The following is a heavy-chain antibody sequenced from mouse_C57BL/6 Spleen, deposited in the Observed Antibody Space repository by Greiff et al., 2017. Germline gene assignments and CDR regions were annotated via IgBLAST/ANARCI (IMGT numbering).Heavy chain of an antibody. J-gene: IGHJ1*03. V-gene: IGHV3-5*01. Sequence: VQLKESGPGLVKPSQTVFLTCTVTGISITTGTYRWSWIRQFPGHKLEWIGYIYYSGTITYNPSLTSRTTSTRDTPKTQFFLEMNCMTAEDTATYYCARETAYWYFDVWGTGTTGTVSS. CDR3: ARETAYWYFDV. D-gene: IGHD4-1*01. CDR1: GISITTGTYR. CDR2: IYYSGTI.